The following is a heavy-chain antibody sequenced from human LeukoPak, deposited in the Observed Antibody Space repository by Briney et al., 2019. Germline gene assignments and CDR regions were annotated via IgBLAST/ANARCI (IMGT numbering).Heavy chain of an antibody. V-gene: IGHV1-18*01. J-gene: IGHJ4*02. CDR2: ISAYNGNT. Sequence: GASVKVSCKASGYTFTSYGISWVRQAPGQGLEWMGWISAYNGNTNYAQKLQGRVTMTTDTSTSTAYMELRSLRSDDTAVYYCARDRHPLQDIVVVPAALWGQGILVTVSS. CDR1: GYTFTSYG. D-gene: IGHD2-2*01. CDR3: ARDRHPLQDIVVVPAAL.